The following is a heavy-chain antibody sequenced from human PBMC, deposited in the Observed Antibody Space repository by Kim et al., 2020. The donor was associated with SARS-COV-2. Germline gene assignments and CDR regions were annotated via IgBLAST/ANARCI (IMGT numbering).Heavy chain of an antibody. Sequence: GESLKISCKGSGYTFTSYWIGWVRQMSGKGLEWMGIIYPGDSDTRYSPSFQGQITMSADKSNSTAYLQWSSLKASDTAKYYCARSAGAPGTNYYGMDVWGQGTTVTVSS. CDR1: GYTFTSYW. CDR3: ARSAGAPGTNYYGMDV. CDR2: IYPGDSDT. V-gene: IGHV5-51*01. J-gene: IGHJ6*02. D-gene: IGHD1-1*01.